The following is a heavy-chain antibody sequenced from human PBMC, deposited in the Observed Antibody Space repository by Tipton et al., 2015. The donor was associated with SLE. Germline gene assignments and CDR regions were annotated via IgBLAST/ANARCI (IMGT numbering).Heavy chain of an antibody. CDR3: ARLSSWFDP. V-gene: IGHV4-61*02. J-gene: IGHJ5*02. Sequence: TLSLTCTVSGAFIKGASYYWSWIRQPAGKGLEWIGRIYFNGDTNYNPSLKNRVTISADTSKNQFSLRLNSVTAADTAMYYCARLSSWFDPWGLGTLVTVSS. CDR1: GAFIKGASYY. D-gene: IGHD2/OR15-2a*01. CDR2: IYFNGDT.